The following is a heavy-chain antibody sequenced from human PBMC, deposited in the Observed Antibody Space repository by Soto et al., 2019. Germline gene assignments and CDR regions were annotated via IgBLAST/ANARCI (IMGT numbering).Heavy chain of an antibody. CDR3: TIDSRMSPYSFDY. J-gene: IGHJ4*01. CDR2: FMSKTDGGTT. V-gene: IGHV3-15*01. D-gene: IGHD2-21*01. Sequence: PGGSLRLSCATSGFTFSKAWVSCDRQGPGKGLEWVGRFMSKTDGGTTDYAAPVKGRFTISRDDSKSTLYLQMNSLKTEDTAFYYCTIDSRMSPYSFDYWGHGTLDTVS. CDR1: GFTFSKAW.